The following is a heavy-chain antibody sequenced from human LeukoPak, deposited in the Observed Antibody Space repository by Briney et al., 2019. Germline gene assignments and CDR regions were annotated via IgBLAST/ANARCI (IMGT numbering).Heavy chain of an antibody. D-gene: IGHD6-6*01. J-gene: IGHJ4*02. CDR1: GYTFTSYY. V-gene: IGHV1-46*01. CDR2: INPSGGST. CDR3: AREGLRQYSSSAGGCDY. Sequence: ASVKVSCTASGYTFTSYYMHWVRQAPGQGLEWMGIINPSGGSTSYAQKFQGRVTMTRDTSTSTVYMELSSLRSEDTAVYYCAREGLRQYSSSAGGCDYWGQGTLVTVSS.